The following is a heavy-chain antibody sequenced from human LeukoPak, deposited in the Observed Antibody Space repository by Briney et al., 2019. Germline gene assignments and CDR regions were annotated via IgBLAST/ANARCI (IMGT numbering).Heavy chain of an antibody. D-gene: IGHD3-10*01. J-gene: IGHJ4*02. CDR1: GFTFTSSV. V-gene: IGHV3-23*01. CDR2: VGSTGGTT. CDR3: AAVPGIIIAGYFAS. Sequence: GGSLRLSCVASGFTFTSSVMTWVRQAPGKGLEGVSGVGSTGGTTYYADSVKGRFTISRDNAKNTMILQMNNLRVEDTGVYYCAAVPGIIIAGYFASWGRGTLVAVSA.